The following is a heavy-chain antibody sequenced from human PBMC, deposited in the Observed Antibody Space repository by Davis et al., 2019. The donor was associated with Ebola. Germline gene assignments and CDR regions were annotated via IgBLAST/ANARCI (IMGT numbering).Heavy chain of an antibody. D-gene: IGHD3-10*01. V-gene: IGHV3-30*04. CDR3: ARGRLLWFGELFP. J-gene: IGHJ5*02. CDR2: ISYDGSNK. Sequence: PGGSLRLSCAASGFTFSSYAMHWVRQAPGKGLEWVAVISYDGSNKYYADSVKGRFTISRDNSKNTLYLQMNSLRAEDTAVYYCARGRLLWFGELFPWGQGTLVTVSS. CDR1: GFTFSSYA.